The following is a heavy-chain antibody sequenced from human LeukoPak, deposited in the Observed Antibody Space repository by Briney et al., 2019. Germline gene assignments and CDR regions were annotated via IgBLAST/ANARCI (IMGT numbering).Heavy chain of an antibody. J-gene: IGHJ4*02. CDR3: ASWGYSGYDGEFDY. V-gene: IGHV4-38-2*02. CDR1: GYSISSGYY. CDR2: IYHSGST. D-gene: IGHD5-12*01. Sequence: SETLSLTCTVSGYSISSGYYWGWIRQPPGKGLEWIGSIYHSGSTYYNPSLKSRVTISVDTSKNQFSLKLSSVTAADTAVYYCASWGYSGYDGEFDYWGQGTLVTVSS.